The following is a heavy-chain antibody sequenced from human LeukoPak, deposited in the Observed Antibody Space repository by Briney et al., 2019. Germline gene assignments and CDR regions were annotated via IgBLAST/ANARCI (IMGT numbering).Heavy chain of an antibody. CDR2: IYTSGST. V-gene: IGHV3-66*03. J-gene: IGHJ5*02. D-gene: IGHD3-10*01. CDR3: TRDRAGTQSWVEFNL. CDR1: GFSVSSTY. Sequence: GGSLRLSCAASGFSVSSTYMSWVRQAPGKGLEWVSLIYTSGSTFYADSVMGRFTISRDNSKNTLFLQMNSLRAEDSAVYYCTRDRAGTQSWVEFNLWGQGTLVTVSS.